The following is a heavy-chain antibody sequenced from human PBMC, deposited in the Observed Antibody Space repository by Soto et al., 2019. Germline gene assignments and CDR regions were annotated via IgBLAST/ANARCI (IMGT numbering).Heavy chain of an antibody. CDR3: ARRSPEVFTLWKF. Sequence: GECLKISCKGSGYSFISQWIGRVRQKPGKGLEWIGIIYPGDSDTRYSPSFQGQVTISADESTNTAYLQWTSLKASDTAIYYCARRSPEVFTLWKFWGQGTLVTVSS. J-gene: IGHJ4*02. V-gene: IGHV5-51*01. D-gene: IGHD1-1*01. CDR2: IYPGDSDT. CDR1: GYSFISQW.